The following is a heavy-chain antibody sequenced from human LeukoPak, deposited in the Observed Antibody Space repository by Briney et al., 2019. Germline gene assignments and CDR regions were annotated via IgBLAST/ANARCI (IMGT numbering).Heavy chain of an antibody. Sequence: GGSLRLSCAASGFTFSSYAMSWVRQAPGKGLEWVSAISGSGGSTYYAESVKGRLTISRDNSKTTLYLQMNSLRAEDTAVYYCARVWDTVVVPAPYYFDYWGQGTLVTVSS. CDR1: GFTFSSYA. D-gene: IGHD2-2*01. CDR3: ARVWDTVVVPAPYYFDY. V-gene: IGHV3-23*01. J-gene: IGHJ4*02. CDR2: ISGSGGST.